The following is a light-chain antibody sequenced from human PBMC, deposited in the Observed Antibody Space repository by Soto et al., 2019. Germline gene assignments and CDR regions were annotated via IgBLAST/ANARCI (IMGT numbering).Light chain of an antibody. Sequence: QSVLTQPSSLSASPGQSITISCTGTSSDVGAYNYVSWYQHHPGNAPKLLIYDVSTRPSGVSNRFSGSKSGNTASLTISGLQAEDEADYYCSSYTTSTTRVFGTGTKVTVL. CDR2: DVS. J-gene: IGLJ1*01. V-gene: IGLV2-14*03. CDR3: SSYTTSTTRV. CDR1: SSDVGAYNY.